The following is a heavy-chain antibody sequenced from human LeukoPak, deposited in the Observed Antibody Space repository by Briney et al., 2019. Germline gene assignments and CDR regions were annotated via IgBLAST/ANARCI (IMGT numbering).Heavy chain of an antibody. J-gene: IGHJ4*02. Sequence: SETLSLTCTVSGGSISSYYWSWFRQPPGKGLEWIGYTSYSGSTRYNPSLQSRVTISVDSSKNQFSLKLSSVTAADTAVYYCARQASVGQWLVMLDYWGQGTLVTVSS. CDR1: GGSISSYY. CDR2: TSYSGST. CDR3: ARQASVGQWLVMLDY. V-gene: IGHV4-59*08. D-gene: IGHD6-19*01.